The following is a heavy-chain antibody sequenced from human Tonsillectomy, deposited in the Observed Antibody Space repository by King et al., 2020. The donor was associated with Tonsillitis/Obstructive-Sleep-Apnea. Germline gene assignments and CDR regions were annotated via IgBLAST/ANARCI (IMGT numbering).Heavy chain of an antibody. CDR2: ISHTGST. D-gene: IGHD3-16*01. CDR1: GGSFSGYY. CDR3: ARDNGGGSAIDI. V-gene: IGHV4-34*01. J-gene: IGHJ3*02. Sequence: VQLQQWGAGLLKPSETLSLTCGVYGGSFSGYYWSWIRQPPGKGLEWIGEISHTGSTNYNPSLKSRVSISVDTSKNQLSLKLSSVTAADTALYYCARDNGGGSAIDIWGQGTMVTVSS.